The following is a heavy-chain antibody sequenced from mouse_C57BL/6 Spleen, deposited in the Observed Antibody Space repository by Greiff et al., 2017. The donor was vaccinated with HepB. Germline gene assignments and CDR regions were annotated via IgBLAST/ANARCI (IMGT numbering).Heavy chain of an antibody. CDR2: ISDGGSYT. CDR3: ARDYYYGSSPGYFDY. Sequence: EVKLMESGGGLVKPGGSLKLSCAASGFTFSSYAMSWVRQTPEKRLEWVATISDGGSYTYYPDNVKGRFTISRDNAKNNLYLQMSHLKSEDTAMYYCARDYYYGSSPGYFDYWGQGTTLTVSS. J-gene: IGHJ2*01. D-gene: IGHD1-1*01. CDR1: GFTFSSYA. V-gene: IGHV5-4*01.